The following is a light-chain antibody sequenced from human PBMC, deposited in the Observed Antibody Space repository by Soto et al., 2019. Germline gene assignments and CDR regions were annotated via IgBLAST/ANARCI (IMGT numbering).Light chain of an antibody. CDR1: SSDVGGYKH. CDR3: NSQRSRGTRV. V-gene: IGLV2-14*01. Sequence: QSALTQPASVSGSPGQSITISCTGTSSDVGGYKHVSWYQHHPGKAPKLMIYEVSNRPSGVSNRFSGSKSGYTASLTIFGLQGEDEYDYYCNSQRSRGTRVFGTGTKVTVL. J-gene: IGLJ1*01. CDR2: EVS.